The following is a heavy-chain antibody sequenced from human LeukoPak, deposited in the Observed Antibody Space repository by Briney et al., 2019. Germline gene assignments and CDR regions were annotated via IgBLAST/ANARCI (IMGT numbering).Heavy chain of an antibody. CDR2: ISGSGGST. CDR1: GFTFSSYA. Sequence: PGGSLRLSCAASGFTFSSYAMSWVRQAPGKGLEWVSAISGSGGSTYYADSVKGRFTISRDNSKNTLYLQMNSLRAEDTAVYYCAKEALGWGYCSGGSCYISVWGQGTTVTVSS. D-gene: IGHD2-15*01. J-gene: IGHJ6*02. V-gene: IGHV3-23*01. CDR3: AKEALGWGYCSGGSCYISV.